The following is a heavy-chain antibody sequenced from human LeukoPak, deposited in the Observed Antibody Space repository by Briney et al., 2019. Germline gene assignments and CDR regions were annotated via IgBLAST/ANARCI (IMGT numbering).Heavy chain of an antibody. CDR3: TTDTPFGLELGY. CDR1: GFTFSNAW. D-gene: IGHD1-1*01. V-gene: IGHV3-15*01. Sequence: PGGSLRLSCAASGFTFSNAWMSWVRQAPGKGLEWVGRIKSKTDGGTTDYAAPVKGRLTISRDDSKNTLYLQMNSLKTEDTAVYYCTTDTPFGLELGYWGQGTLVTVSS. CDR2: IKSKTDGGTT. J-gene: IGHJ4*02.